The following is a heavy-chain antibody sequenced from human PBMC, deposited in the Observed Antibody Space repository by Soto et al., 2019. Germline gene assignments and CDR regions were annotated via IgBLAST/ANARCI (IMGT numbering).Heavy chain of an antibody. V-gene: IGHV4-39*01. CDR2: IYYSGST. Sequence: SETLSLTCTVSGGSISSSSYYWGWIRQPPGKGLEWIGSIYYSGSTYYNPSLKSRVTISVDTSKNQFSLKLSSVTAADTAVYYCARGWYGFEFSYYYYMGVWGKGTTVTVSS. J-gene: IGHJ6*03. CDR3: ARGWYGFEFSYYYYMGV. CDR1: GGSISSSSYY. D-gene: IGHD6-19*01.